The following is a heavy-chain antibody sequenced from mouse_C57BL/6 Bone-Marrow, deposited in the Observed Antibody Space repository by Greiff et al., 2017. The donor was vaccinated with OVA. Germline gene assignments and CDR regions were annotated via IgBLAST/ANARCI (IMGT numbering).Heavy chain of an antibody. Sequence: QVQLQQPGAELVKPGASVKLSCKASGYTFTSYWMHWVKQRPGQGLEWIGMIHPNSGSTNYNEKFKDKATLTADKSSSTVYMELSRLTSEDSAVYFCARHEEGVPSYFDYWGQGTTLTVSS. CDR3: ARHEEGVPSYFDY. V-gene: IGHV1-64*01. J-gene: IGHJ2*01. CDR2: IHPNSGST. CDR1: GYTFTSYW.